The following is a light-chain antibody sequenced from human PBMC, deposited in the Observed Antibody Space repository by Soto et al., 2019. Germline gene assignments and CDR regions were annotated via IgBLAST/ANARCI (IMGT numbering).Light chain of an antibody. CDR1: QSVRSN. CDR3: QQCNDWPHT. CDR2: GAS. J-gene: IGKJ2*01. Sequence: EIVMTQSPATLSVSPGERATLSCRASQSVRSNLAWYQQKPGQAPRLLIYGASTRATGIPARFSGRGSATEFTLTISSLQSEDCAVYYCQQCNDWPHTFGQGTKLEIK. V-gene: IGKV3-15*01.